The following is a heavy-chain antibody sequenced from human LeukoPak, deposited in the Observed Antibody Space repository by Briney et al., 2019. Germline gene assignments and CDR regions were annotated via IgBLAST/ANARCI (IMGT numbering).Heavy chain of an antibody. J-gene: IGHJ2*01. D-gene: IGHD2-15*01. CDR3: ARSPGLALNWYFDL. CDR1: GYTFTSHD. V-gene: IGHV1-8*01. CDR2: MNPNSGNT. Sequence: ASVKVSCKASGYTFTSHDINWVRQASGQGLEWMGWMNPNSGNTGYAQKFQGRVTMTRSTSISTAYMELSSLRSEDTAVYYCARSPGLALNWYFDLWGRGTLVTVSS.